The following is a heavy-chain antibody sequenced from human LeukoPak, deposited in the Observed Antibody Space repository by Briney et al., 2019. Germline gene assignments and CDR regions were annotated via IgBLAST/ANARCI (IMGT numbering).Heavy chain of an antibody. J-gene: IGHJ4*02. D-gene: IGHD5-18*01. CDR3: ARAPITAMTKYFDY. Sequence: GRSLRLSCAASGFTFSSYAMHWVRQAPGKGLEWVAVISYDGSNKYYADSVKGRFTISRDNSKNTLYLQMNSLRAEGTAVYYCARAPITAMTKYFDYWGQGTLVTVSS. V-gene: IGHV3-30*04. CDR2: ISYDGSNK. CDR1: GFTFSSYA.